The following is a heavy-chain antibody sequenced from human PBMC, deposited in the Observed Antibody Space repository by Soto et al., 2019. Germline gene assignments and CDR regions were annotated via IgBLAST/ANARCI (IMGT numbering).Heavy chain of an antibody. V-gene: IGHV4-31*03. J-gene: IGHJ5*02. Sequence: QVQLQESGPGLVKPSQTLSLTCSVSGGSISSGGYYWSWVRQNPGKGLEWIGYIYSSGSTYHNPSLESRVSISIDTSKNHFSLKLTSVTAADSAVYFCARVTYTYGYAIDLWGQGTLVTVSS. CDR1: GGSISSGGYY. CDR3: ARVTYTYGYAIDL. CDR2: IYSSGST. D-gene: IGHD5-18*01.